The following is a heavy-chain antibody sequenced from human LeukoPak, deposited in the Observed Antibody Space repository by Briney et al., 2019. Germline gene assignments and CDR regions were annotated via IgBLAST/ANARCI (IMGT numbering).Heavy chain of an antibody. D-gene: IGHD3-22*01. J-gene: IGHJ4*02. CDR3: ARVQTYFFDSRGLFYFDY. V-gene: IGHV4-31*03. CDR2: IYFSGST. Sequence: SQTLSLTCTASGDSISTGGYYWSWVRQHPGRGLEWIGNIYFSGSTNYNPSLKRRVAISVDTSKNQFFLNLTSVTVADTAVYYCARVQTYFFDSRGLFYFDYWGQGTLVTVSS. CDR1: GDSISTGGYY.